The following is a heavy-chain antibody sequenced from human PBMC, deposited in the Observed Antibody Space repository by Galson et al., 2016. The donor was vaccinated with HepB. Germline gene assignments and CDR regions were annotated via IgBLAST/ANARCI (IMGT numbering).Heavy chain of an antibody. D-gene: IGHD5-18*01. J-gene: IGHJ6*02. CDR3: AKTTVNTGYYGMDV. CDR2: TSGSGDST. V-gene: IGHV3-23*01. CDR1: GFTFNNYA. Sequence: SLRLSCAASGFTFNNYAMNWVRQAPGKGLEWVSGTSGSGDSTYYADSVKGRLTISRDNSKNTLYLQMNSLRAEDTAVYYCAKTTVNTGYYGMDVWGQGTTVTVSS.